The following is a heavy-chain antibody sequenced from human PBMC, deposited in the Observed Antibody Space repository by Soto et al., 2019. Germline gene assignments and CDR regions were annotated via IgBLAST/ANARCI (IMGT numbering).Heavy chain of an antibody. CDR3: ARDPEGYCSNGVCYKGWFDP. J-gene: IGHJ5*02. CDR1: GGSISGYQ. V-gene: IGHV4-59*12. D-gene: IGHD2-8*01. CDR2: IYDSGST. Sequence: QVQLQESGPGLVKPSGTLPLPCTVSGGSISGYQWSWIRQPPGKGLEWIGYIYDSGSTSYNPSLKSRVTISGDTSKNQFSLKLTSVTAADTAMYYCARDPEGYCSNGVCYKGWFDPWGQGTLVTVSS.